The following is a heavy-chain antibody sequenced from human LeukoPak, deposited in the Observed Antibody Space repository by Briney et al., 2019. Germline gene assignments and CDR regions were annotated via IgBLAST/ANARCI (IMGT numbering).Heavy chain of an antibody. CDR3: AMLTGTTNYYYYYMDV. CDR1: DGSINGYY. CDR2: IYYTGST. D-gene: IGHD1-20*01. Sequence: SETLSLTCTVSDGSINGYYWSWIRQSPGKGLESLGYIYYTGSTNYNPSLKSRVTMSVDTSRNQFSLKLSSVTAADTAVYYCAMLTGTTNYYYYYMDVWGKGTTVTISS. J-gene: IGHJ6*03. V-gene: IGHV4-59*12.